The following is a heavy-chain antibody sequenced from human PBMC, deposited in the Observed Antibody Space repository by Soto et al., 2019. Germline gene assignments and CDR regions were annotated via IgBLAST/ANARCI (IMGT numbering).Heavy chain of an antibody. CDR1: GFTFDDYG. D-gene: IGHD5-18*01. V-gene: IGHV3-20*04. CDR2: LNWNGGST. CDR3: ARNGKGGYSYGSHYYHIDV. J-gene: IGHJ6*02. Sequence: GESLKISCAASGFTFDDYGMTWVRQAPGKGLEWVSGLNWNGGSTGYADSVKGRFTISRDNAKNSLYLQMNSLSAEDTALYYCARNGKGGYSYGSHYYHIDVWGQGTTVTVSS.